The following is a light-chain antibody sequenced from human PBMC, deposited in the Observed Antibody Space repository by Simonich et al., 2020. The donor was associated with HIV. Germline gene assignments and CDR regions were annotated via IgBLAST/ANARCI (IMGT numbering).Light chain of an antibody. CDR1: QGISSA. Sequence: AIQLTKSPYSLSASVGDRVTITCRASQGISSALAWYQQKPGKAPKLLIYDASSLESGVPSRFSGSGSGTDFTLTISSLQPEDFATYYCQQYNSYSWTFGQGTKVEIK. V-gene: IGKV1-13*02. J-gene: IGKJ1*01. CDR3: QQYNSYSWT. CDR2: DAS.